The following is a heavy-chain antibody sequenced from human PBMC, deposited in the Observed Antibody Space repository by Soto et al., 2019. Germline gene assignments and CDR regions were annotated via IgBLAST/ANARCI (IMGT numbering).Heavy chain of an antibody. CDR1: GYTFTSYG. CDR2: ISAYNGNT. J-gene: IGHJ6*02. CDR3: ARVASGQWLQIYYYCMDV. Sequence: QVQLVQSGAEVKKPGASVKVSCKASGYTFTSYGISWVRQAPGQGLEWMGWISAYNGNTNYAQKLQGRVTITTDTPTSTAYMELRSLRSDDTAVYYCARVASGQWLQIYYYCMDVWGQGTTVIVSS. D-gene: IGHD6-19*01. V-gene: IGHV1-18*01.